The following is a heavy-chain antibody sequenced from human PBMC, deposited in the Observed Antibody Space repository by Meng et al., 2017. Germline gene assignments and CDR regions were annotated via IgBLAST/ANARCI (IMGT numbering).Heavy chain of an antibody. CDR1: GFTFSNAW. Sequence: GESLKISCAASGFTFSNAWMSWVRQAPGKGLEWVGRIKSQTDGGTTDYAAPVKGRFTISRDDSKNTLYLQMNSLKTEDTAVYYCTTASITMVRGVITANYYYYYGMDVWGQGTTVTVSS. D-gene: IGHD3-10*01. V-gene: IGHV3-15*01. CDR3: TTASITMVRGVITANYYYYYGMDV. J-gene: IGHJ6*02. CDR2: IKSQTDGGTT.